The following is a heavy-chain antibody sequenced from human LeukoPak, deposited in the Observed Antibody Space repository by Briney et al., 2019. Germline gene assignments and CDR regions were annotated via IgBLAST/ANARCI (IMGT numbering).Heavy chain of an antibody. D-gene: IGHD1-26*01. Sequence: GGSLRLSCAESGFTFSSYGMHWVRQAPGKGLKWVAFIRYDGSNKYYAGSVKGRFTISRDNSKNTLYLQMNSLRAEDTAVYYCAKEMGKTLFPPFDHWGQGTLVTVSS. CDR1: GFTFSSYG. CDR2: IRYDGSNK. V-gene: IGHV3-30*02. J-gene: IGHJ4*02. CDR3: AKEMGKTLFPPFDH.